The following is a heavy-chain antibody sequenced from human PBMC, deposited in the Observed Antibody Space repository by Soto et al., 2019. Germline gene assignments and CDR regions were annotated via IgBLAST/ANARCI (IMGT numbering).Heavy chain of an antibody. D-gene: IGHD4-17*01. J-gene: IGHJ3*02. CDR1: GFSINTSGVG. CDR3: AHKLPVTTSAVDI. CDR2: IYWTDDK. Sequence: QITVKESGPTLVKPTQTLTLTCTFFGFSINTSGVGVGWVRQPPGRALDWLTVIYWTDDKRYSPSLKSRLSITKDTSKNPVGLTMTNMDPMDTAIFFCAHKLPVTTSAVDIWGQGTRVTVSS. V-gene: IGHV2-5*01.